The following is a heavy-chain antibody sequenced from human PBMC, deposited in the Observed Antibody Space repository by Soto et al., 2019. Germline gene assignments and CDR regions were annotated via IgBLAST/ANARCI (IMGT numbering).Heavy chain of an antibody. CDR1: GFTFSGYW. CDR2: INQDGSGK. Sequence: EVQLAESGGGLVQPGGSLRLSCTASGFTFSGYWMNWVRQAPGKGLEWVANINQDGSGKYYVDSVKGRFTISRDNPKNSLFLEMNSLRAEDTPVYYCASLRVQLWGQGTLVTVSS. CDR3: ASLRVQL. V-gene: IGHV3-7*01. J-gene: IGHJ1*01.